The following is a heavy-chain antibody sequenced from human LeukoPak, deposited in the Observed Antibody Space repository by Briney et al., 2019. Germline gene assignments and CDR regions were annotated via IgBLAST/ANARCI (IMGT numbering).Heavy chain of an antibody. D-gene: IGHD1-26*01. Sequence: ASVKVSCKASGYTFTGYYMHWVRQAPGQGLEWMGWINPNSGGTNYAQKFQGRVTMTRDTSTSTVYMELSSLRSEDTAVYYCARSVSGSYPTQPFDYWGQGTLVTVSS. J-gene: IGHJ4*02. CDR1: GYTFTGYY. CDR3: ARSVSGSYPTQPFDY. V-gene: IGHV1-2*02. CDR2: INPNSGGT.